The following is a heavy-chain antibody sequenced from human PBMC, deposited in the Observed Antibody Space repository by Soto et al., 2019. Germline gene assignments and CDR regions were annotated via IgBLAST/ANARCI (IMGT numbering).Heavy chain of an antibody. CDR1: GYAFTTYG. J-gene: IGHJ4*02. Sequence: QVHLVQSGAEVKKPGASVKVSCKGSGYAFTTYGITWVRQAPGQGLEWMGWISAHNGNTNNAQKPQGRATVTRDTSTSTANMELRSLRSDDTGVYYCARGRDGDYWGQGALVTVSS. V-gene: IGHV1-18*01. CDR2: ISAHNGNT. D-gene: IGHD6-6*01. CDR3: ARGRDGDY.